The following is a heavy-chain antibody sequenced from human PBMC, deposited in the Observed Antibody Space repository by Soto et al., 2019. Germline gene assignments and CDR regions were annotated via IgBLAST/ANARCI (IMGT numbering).Heavy chain of an antibody. D-gene: IGHD6-6*01. V-gene: IGHV3-48*03. Sequence: GGSLRLSCAASGFTFSSFEMNWVRQAPGKGLEWVSKIGSSGSTIWYADSVKGRFTVSRDNAKNSLYLQMNSLRGEDTAVYYCARATYSSSYYFDSWGQGTLVTVSS. CDR2: IGSSGSTI. CDR1: GFTFSSFE. J-gene: IGHJ4*02. CDR3: ARATYSSSYYFDS.